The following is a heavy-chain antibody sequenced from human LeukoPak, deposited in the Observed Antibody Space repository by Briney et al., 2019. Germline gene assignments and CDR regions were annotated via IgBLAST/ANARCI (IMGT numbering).Heavy chain of an antibody. V-gene: IGHV3-7*01. CDR2: IKQDGSEK. CDR1: GFTFSGYW. D-gene: IGHD3-9*01. Sequence: GGSLRLSCAASGFTFSGYWMSWVRQAPGKGLEWVANIKQDGSEKYYVDSVKGRFTISRDNAKNSLYLQMNSLRAEDTAVYYCARDRAISAHWGQGTLVTVSS. CDR3: ARDRAISAH. J-gene: IGHJ4*02.